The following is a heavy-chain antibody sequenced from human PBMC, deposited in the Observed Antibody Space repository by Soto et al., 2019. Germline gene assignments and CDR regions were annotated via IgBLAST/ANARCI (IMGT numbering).Heavy chain of an antibody. CDR3: AREHRGYNYDYYFDY. D-gene: IGHD5-18*01. Sequence: PWETLSLTCTVSAGSISSGNYYWNWIRQPPGKGLEWIGYIYSSGSTYYNPSLKSRVTISVDTSNHQFSLKLSSVTAADTAVYYCAREHRGYNYDYYFDYWGQGTLVTVSS. J-gene: IGHJ4*02. V-gene: IGHV4-30-4*08. CDR1: AGSISSGNYY. CDR2: IYSSGST.